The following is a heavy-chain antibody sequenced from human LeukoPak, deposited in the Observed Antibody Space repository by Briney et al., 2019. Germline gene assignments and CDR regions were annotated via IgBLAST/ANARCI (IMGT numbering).Heavy chain of an antibody. Sequence: PGGSLRLSCAASGFTFSSYAMSCVRQAPGKGLEWGSAISGSGGSPYYADPVKGRFTISRTNSKNTPHLQMNSLRAEDTAVIYCAKGLMAYDFWSGSNFDYWGQGTLVTVSS. CDR3: AKGLMAYDFWSGSNFDY. CDR2: ISGSGGSP. V-gene: IGHV3-23*01. D-gene: IGHD3-3*01. J-gene: IGHJ4*02. CDR1: GFTFSSYA.